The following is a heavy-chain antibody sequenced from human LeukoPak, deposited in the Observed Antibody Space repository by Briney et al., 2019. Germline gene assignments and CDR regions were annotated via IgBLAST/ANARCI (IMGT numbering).Heavy chain of an antibody. CDR2: ISGDAGDT. V-gene: IGHV3-23*01. Sequence: GGSLRLSCAASGFTFSNYVMSWVRQAPGKGPECVSGISGDAGDTYYADSVRGRFTISRDNSRNTLSLQMNSLRAEDTAKYYCAKTTHYDIFTGLDYWGQGSLVTVSS. CDR3: AKTTHYDIFTGLDY. D-gene: IGHD3-9*01. J-gene: IGHJ4*02. CDR1: GFTFSNYV.